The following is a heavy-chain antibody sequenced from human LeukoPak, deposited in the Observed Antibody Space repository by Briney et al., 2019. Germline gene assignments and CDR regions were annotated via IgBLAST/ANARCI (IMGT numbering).Heavy chain of an antibody. CDR1: GFTFRSYA. CDR3: ARDRRLAAPTYYFDY. D-gene: IGHD6-13*01. J-gene: IGHJ4*02. CDR2: ISGSGGST. V-gene: IGHV3-23*01. Sequence: GGSLRLSCAASGFTFRSYAMSWVRQAPGKGLEWVLGISGSGGSTYSADSVKGRFTISRDNAKNSLYLQMNSLRAEDTAVYYCARDRRLAAPTYYFDYWGQGTLVTVSS.